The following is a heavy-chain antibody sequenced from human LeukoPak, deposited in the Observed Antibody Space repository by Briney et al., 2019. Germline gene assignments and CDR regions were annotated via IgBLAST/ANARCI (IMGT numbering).Heavy chain of an antibody. Sequence: SETLCLTCTVSGGSISSCYWSWIRQPPGKGLEWIGYIYYSGSTNYNPSLKSRVTISVDTSKNQFSLKLSSVTAADTAVYYCASRPARPKGALDIWGQGTMVTVSS. CDR2: IYYSGST. J-gene: IGHJ3*02. CDR3: ASRPARPKGALDI. V-gene: IGHV4-59*08. CDR1: GGSISSCY. D-gene: IGHD6-6*01.